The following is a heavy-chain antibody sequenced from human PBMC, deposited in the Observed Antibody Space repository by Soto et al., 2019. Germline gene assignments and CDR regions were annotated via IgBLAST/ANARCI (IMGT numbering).Heavy chain of an antibody. D-gene: IGHD5-12*01. CDR2: IYPGDSDT. V-gene: IGHV5-51*01. CDR1: GYSFTSYW. J-gene: IGHJ6*02. CDR3: ARLDTTRRDGYTKMDYYYYGMAV. Sequence: GEAMNISCKGSGYSFTSYWIGWVRQMPGKGLEWMGIIYPGDSDTRYSPSFQGQVTISADKSISTAYLQWSSLKASDTAMYYCARLDTTRRDGYTKMDYYYYGMAVWGQGTTVTVS.